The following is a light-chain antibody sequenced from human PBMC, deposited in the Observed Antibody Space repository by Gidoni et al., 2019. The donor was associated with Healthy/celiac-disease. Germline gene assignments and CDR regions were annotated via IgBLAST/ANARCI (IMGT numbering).Light chain of an antibody. CDR3: QQSYSTPLT. CDR2: AAS. J-gene: IGKJ4*01. V-gene: IGKV1-39*01. Sequence: IQMPRSPSPLSASVVDRVTITCRASQSISSYLNWYQQKPGKAPKLLIYAASSLQSGVPSRFSGSGSGTDFSLTISSLQPEDFATYYGQQSYSTPLTCXGXTKVEIK. CDR1: QSISSY.